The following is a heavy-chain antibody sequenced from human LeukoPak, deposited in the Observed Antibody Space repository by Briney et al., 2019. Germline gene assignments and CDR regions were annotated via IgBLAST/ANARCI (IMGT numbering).Heavy chain of an antibody. D-gene: IGHD2-2*01. J-gene: IGHJ4*02. CDR3: AKQRQLCLDY. V-gene: IGHV3-33*06. CDR1: GFTFSSYG. Sequence: GGSLRLSCAASGFTFSSYGMHWVRQAPAKGREWVAVIWYDGSNKYYADSVKGRFTISRDNSKNTLYLQMNSLIAEDTAVYYCAKQRQLCLDYWGQGTLVTVSS. CDR2: IWYDGSNK.